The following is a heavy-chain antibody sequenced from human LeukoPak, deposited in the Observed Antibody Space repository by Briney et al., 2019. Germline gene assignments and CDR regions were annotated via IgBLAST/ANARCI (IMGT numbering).Heavy chain of an antibody. J-gene: IGHJ4*02. D-gene: IGHD3-3*01. CDR1: GGSFSGYY. CDR3: ARLRLGWRFLYDY. Sequence: PSETLSLTCAVYGGSFSGYYWSWIRQPPGKGLEWIGEINHSGSTNYNPSLKSRVTISVDTSKYQFSLKLSSVTAADTAVYYCARLRLGWRFLYDYWGQGTLVTVSS. V-gene: IGHV4-34*01. CDR2: INHSGST.